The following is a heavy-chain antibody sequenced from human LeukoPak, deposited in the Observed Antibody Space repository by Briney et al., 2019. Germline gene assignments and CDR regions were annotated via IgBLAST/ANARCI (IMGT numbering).Heavy chain of an antibody. Sequence: SETLSLTCAVSGGSVSSNTYSWSWIRQPPGKGLEWIGYIYYSGNTNYNPSLNSRVTISVDTSKNQFSLKLSSVTAADTAVYYCARSPLLGGVRGIKVAFDIWGQGTMVSVSS. CDR3: ARSPLLGGVRGIKVAFDI. J-gene: IGHJ3*02. CDR2: IYYSGNT. CDR1: GGSVSSNTYS. D-gene: IGHD3-10*01. V-gene: IGHV4-61*01.